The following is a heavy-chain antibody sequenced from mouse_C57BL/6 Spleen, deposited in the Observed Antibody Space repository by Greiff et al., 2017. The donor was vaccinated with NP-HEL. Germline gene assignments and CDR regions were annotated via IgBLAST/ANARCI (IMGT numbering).Heavy chain of an antibody. CDR1: GFNIKNTY. J-gene: IGHJ2*01. V-gene: IGHV14-3*01. D-gene: IGHD1-1*01. CDR2: IDPANGNT. CDR3: ANGGYGSSYDFDY. Sequence: VQLQQSVAELVRPGASVKLSCTASGFNIKNTYMHWVKQRPEQGLEWIGRIDPANGNTTYAPKFQGKATITADTSSNTAYLQLSSLTSEDTAIYYCANGGYGSSYDFDYWGQGTTLTVSS.